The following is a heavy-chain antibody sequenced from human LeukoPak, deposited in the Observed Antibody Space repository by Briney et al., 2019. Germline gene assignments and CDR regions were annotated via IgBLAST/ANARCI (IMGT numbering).Heavy chain of an antibody. Sequence: SETLSLTCTVSGGSISSGSYYWSWIRQPAGKGLEWIGRIYTSGSTNYNPSLKSRVTISVDTSKNQFSLKLSSVTAADTAVYYCARHPPQPKGYCSSTSCPRRSRYFDYWGQGTLVTVSS. J-gene: IGHJ4*02. CDR3: ARHPPQPKGYCSSTSCPRRSRYFDY. V-gene: IGHV4-61*02. CDR1: GGSISSGSYY. CDR2: IYTSGST. D-gene: IGHD2-2*01.